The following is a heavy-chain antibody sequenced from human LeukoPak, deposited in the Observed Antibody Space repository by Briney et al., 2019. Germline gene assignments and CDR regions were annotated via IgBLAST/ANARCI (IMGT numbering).Heavy chain of an antibody. Sequence: GGSLRLSCAVSGFTLSSYAVSWVRQAPGKGLEWVSGISGSGANIYYADSVKGRFTISRDNFKNTLYLQMNSLRAEDTAVYYCAKDSPYGGSFYYIDYWGQGTLVTVSS. CDR3: AKDSPYGGSFYYIDY. CDR1: GFTLSSYA. D-gene: IGHD2/OR15-2a*01. J-gene: IGHJ4*02. CDR2: ISGSGANI. V-gene: IGHV3-23*01.